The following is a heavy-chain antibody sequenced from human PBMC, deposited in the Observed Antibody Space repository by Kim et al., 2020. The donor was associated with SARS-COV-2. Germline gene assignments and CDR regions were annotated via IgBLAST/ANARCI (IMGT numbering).Heavy chain of an antibody. V-gene: IGHV3-23*01. D-gene: IGHD3-16*01. CDR3: ARPPGDFAQYYYYGMDV. CDR1: GFTFSSSD. Sequence: GGSLRLSCAASGFTFSSSDMNWVRRAPGKGLEWVSGISGSGSFTYYADSVKGRFTISRDNSKNTLYLQMNSLRAEDTAIYYCARPPGDFAQYYYYGMDVWGQGTTVTVSS. J-gene: IGHJ6*02. CDR2: ISGSGSFT.